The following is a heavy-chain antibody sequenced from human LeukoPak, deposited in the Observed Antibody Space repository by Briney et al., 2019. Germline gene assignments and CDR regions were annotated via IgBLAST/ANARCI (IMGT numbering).Heavy chain of an antibody. V-gene: IGHV4-59*01. J-gene: IGHJ5*02. CDR2: IHDSGSA. CDR3: ARQRATWDAWFDR. Sequence: SESLSLTCTASGGSITGYYWSWIRQPPGKGLEWIAYIHDSGSANYNPSLKSRVIISVDRSRNQFSLKLSSVTAADTAVYYCARQRATWDAWFDRWGQGTLVTVSS. CDR1: GGSITGYY. D-gene: IGHD1-26*01.